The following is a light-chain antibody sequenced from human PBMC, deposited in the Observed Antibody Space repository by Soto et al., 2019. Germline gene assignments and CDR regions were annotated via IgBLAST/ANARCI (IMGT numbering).Light chain of an antibody. CDR2: DAS. V-gene: IGKV3-11*01. Sequence: EIVMTQSPATLSVSPGERATLSCRASQSVSSNLAWYQQKPGQAPRLLIYDASNRATGIPARFSGSGSGTDFPLTISSLEPEDFAVYYCQQRSNWPITFGQGTRLEI. CDR3: QQRSNWPIT. J-gene: IGKJ5*01. CDR1: QSVSSN.